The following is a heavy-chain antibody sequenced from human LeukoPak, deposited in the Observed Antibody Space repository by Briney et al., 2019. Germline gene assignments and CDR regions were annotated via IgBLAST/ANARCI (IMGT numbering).Heavy chain of an antibody. CDR1: GYIFTTYG. Sequence: ASVKVSCKTSGYIFTTYGISWVRQAPGQGLEWMGWISAYNGNTNYAQKLQGRVTMTTDTSTSTAYMELRSLRSDDTAVYYCAREVQGAFDIWGQGTMVTVSS. V-gene: IGHV1-18*01. CDR3: AREVQGAFDI. CDR2: ISAYNGNT. J-gene: IGHJ3*02.